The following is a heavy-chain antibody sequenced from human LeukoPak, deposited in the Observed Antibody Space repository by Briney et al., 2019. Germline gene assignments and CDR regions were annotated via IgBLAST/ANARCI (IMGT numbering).Heavy chain of an antibody. CDR3: VRVGSGATRADTLDI. D-gene: IGHD1-26*01. CDR1: GFTFGAYG. J-gene: IGHJ3*02. V-gene: IGHV3-21*01. Sequence: PGGSLRLSCAASGFTFGAYGMNWVRQAPGVGLEWVSSICAGGSRIYYADSMKGRFTISRDNAKSSLFLQMKSLRAEDTAVYFCVRVGSGATRADTLDIWGQGTMVTVSS. CDR2: ICAGGSRI.